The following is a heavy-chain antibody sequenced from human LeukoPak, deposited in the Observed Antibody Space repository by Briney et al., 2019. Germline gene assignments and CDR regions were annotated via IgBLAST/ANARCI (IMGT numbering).Heavy chain of an antibody. V-gene: IGHV3-30-3*01. CDR2: ISYDGSNK. J-gene: IGHJ4*02. Sequence: QPGGSLRLSCAASGFTFSSYAMHWVRQAPGKGLEWVAVISYDGSNKYYADSVKGRFTISRDNSKNTLYLQMNSLRAEDTAVYYCARDSEDFWSGYLGYFDYWGQGTLVTVSS. D-gene: IGHD3-3*01. CDR1: GFTFSSYA. CDR3: ARDSEDFWSGYLGYFDY.